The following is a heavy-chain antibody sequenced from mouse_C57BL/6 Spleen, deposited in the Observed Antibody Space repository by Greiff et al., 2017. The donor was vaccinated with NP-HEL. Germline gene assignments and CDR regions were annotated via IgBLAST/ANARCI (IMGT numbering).Heavy chain of an antibody. CDR1: GFTFSSYG. CDR3: GGWDEGFAY. J-gene: IGHJ3*01. Sequence: EVMLVESGGDLVKPGGSLKLSCAASGFTFSSYGMSWVRQTPDKRLEWVATISSGGSYTYYPDSVKGRFTISRDNAKNTLYLQMSSLKSEDTAMYYCGGWDEGFAYWGQGTLVTVSA. D-gene: IGHD4-1*01. V-gene: IGHV5-6*01. CDR2: ISSGGSYT.